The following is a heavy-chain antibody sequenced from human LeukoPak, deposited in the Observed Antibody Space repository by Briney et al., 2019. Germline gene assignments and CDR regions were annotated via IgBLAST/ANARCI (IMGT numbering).Heavy chain of an antibody. CDR1: GFTFSSYG. J-gene: IGHJ4*02. D-gene: IGHD6-13*01. V-gene: IGHV3-33*01. Sequence: GGSLRLSCAASGFTFSSYGMHWVRQAPGKGLEWVAVIWYDGSNKYYADSVKGRFTISRDNSKNTLYLQMNSLRAEDTAAYYCARELTGIAAALDYWGQGTLVTVSS. CDR2: IWYDGSNK. CDR3: ARELTGIAAALDY.